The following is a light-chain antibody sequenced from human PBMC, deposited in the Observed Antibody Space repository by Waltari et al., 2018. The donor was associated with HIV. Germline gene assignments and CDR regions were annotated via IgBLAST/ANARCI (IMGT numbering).Light chain of an antibody. CDR3: SSYTSSSTYV. Sequence: QSALTQPASVSGSPGQSITISCTGTSSDVGGYNYVSWYQQHPGKAPKLMIYEVSNRPSGVSNRCSGSKSGNTASLTISGLQAEDEADYYGSSYTSSSTYVFGTGTKVTVL. V-gene: IGLV2-14*01. CDR2: EVS. CDR1: SSDVGGYNY. J-gene: IGLJ1*01.